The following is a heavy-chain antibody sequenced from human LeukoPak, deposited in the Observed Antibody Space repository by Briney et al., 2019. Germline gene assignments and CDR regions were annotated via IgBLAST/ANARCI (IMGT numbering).Heavy chain of an antibody. CDR3: AELGITMIGGV. CDR2: ISTSSSYI. Sequence: GGSLRLSCAASGFTFSSYTMNWVRQAPGKGLEWVSSISTSSSYIYFADSVKGRFTISRDNAKNSLSLQMNSLRAEDTAVYYCAELGITMIGGVWGKGTTVTISS. D-gene: IGHD3-10*02. V-gene: IGHV3-21*01. CDR1: GFTFSSYT. J-gene: IGHJ6*04.